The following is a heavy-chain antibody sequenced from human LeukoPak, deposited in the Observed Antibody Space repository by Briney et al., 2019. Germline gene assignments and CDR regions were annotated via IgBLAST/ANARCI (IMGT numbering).Heavy chain of an antibody. V-gene: IGHV4-39*07. CDR1: GGSISSSSYY. Sequence: SGTLSLTCAVSGGSISSSSYYWGWIRQPPGKGLEWIGGIYYSGSTYYNPSLKSRVTISVDTSKNQFSLKLSSVTAADTAVYCCARDPDIVLMVYATTSPGGAFDIWGQGTMVTVSS. D-gene: IGHD2-8*01. CDR3: ARDPDIVLMVYATTSPGGAFDI. J-gene: IGHJ3*02. CDR2: IYYSGST.